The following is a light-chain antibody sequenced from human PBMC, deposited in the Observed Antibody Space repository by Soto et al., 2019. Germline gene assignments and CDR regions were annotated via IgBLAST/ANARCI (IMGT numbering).Light chain of an antibody. CDR3: AAWDDSLSGPV. CDR2: SNN. Sequence: QTVVTQPPSASGTPGQRVTISCSGSSSNIGSNYVYWYQQLPGTAPKLLIYSNNQRPSGVPDRFSGSKSGTSASLAISGLRSEDDADYFCAAWDDSLSGPVFGGGTKLTVL. J-gene: IGLJ3*02. CDR1: SSNIGSNY. V-gene: IGLV1-47*02.